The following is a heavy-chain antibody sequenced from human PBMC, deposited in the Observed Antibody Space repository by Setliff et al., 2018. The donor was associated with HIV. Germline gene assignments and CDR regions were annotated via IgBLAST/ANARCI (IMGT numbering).Heavy chain of an antibody. CDR2: MYYTGTT. CDR3: ARVALAGISARPFYFDY. D-gene: IGHD6-6*01. CDR1: GYSVSSGYY. Sequence: SETLSLTCAVSGYSVSSGYYWAWIRQAPGKGLQWIGQMYYTGTTDYNPSLSSRVTISQDKSRNQFSLRLSSVTAADTAVYYCARVALAGISARPFYFDYWGQGALVTVSS. J-gene: IGHJ4*02. V-gene: IGHV4-38-2*01.